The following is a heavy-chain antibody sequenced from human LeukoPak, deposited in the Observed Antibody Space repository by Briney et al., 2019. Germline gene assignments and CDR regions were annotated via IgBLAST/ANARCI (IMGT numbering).Heavy chain of an antibody. CDR1: GYTLTELS. V-gene: IGHV1-24*01. J-gene: IGHJ4*02. CDR3: ASATDYGPTVGY. CDR2: FHPEDGET. Sequence: AAVKVSCKVSGYTLTELSMHWVRQAPGKGLEWMGGFHPEDGETIYAQKFQGRVTMTEDTSTDTAYMELSSLRSEDTAVYYCASATDYGPTVGYWGQGTLVTVSS. D-gene: IGHD4-17*01.